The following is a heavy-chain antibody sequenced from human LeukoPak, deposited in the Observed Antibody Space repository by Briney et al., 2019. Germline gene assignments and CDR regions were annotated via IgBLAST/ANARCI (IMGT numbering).Heavy chain of an antibody. Sequence: PSETLSLTCSGSGYSISSTYYWGWIRQPPGKGLERIGSIYHSGSTYYNPSLKSRVTISVDTSKKQFSLKLSSVTAADTAVYYCARLHYYDSSGYFRRDAFDIWGQGTMVTVSS. CDR3: ARLHYYDSSGYFRRDAFDI. V-gene: IGHV4-38-2*02. CDR2: IYHSGST. D-gene: IGHD3-22*01. J-gene: IGHJ3*02. CDR1: GYSISSTYY.